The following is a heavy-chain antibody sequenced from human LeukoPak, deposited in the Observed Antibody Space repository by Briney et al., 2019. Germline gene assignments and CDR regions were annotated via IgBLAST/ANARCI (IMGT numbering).Heavy chain of an antibody. Sequence: GGSLRLSCAASGFTFRNYVIHWVRQAPGKGLEWVAVTSSDLNVKLYADSVKGRFIISRDNSRSTLYLQMNSLRPEDTAIYYCAREGYYGSGSPPSLYFDYWGQGTLVTVSP. CDR3: AREGYYGSGSPPSLYFDY. J-gene: IGHJ4*02. CDR1: GFTFRNYV. D-gene: IGHD3-10*01. V-gene: IGHV3-30-3*01. CDR2: TSSDLNVK.